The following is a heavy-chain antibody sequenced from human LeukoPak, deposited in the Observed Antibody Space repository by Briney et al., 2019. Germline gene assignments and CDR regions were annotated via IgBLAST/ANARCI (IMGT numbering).Heavy chain of an antibody. Sequence: SQTLSLTCAISGDSVSSNSAAWNWIRQSPSRGLEWLGRTYYRSKWYNDYAVSVKSRITINPDTSKNQFSLQLNSVTPEDTAVYYCARDPEIVATPAYYYYGMDVWGQGTTVTVSS. CDR1: GDSVSSNSAA. D-gene: IGHD5-12*01. CDR2: TYYRSKWYN. V-gene: IGHV6-1*01. CDR3: ARDPEIVATPAYYYYGMDV. J-gene: IGHJ6*02.